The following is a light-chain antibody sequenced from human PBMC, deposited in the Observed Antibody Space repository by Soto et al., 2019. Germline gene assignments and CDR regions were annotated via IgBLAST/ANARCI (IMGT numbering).Light chain of an antibody. CDR3: AAWDDSLDALV. J-gene: IGLJ3*02. CDR1: SSNVENNA. CDR2: YDD. V-gene: IGLV1-36*01. Sequence: QSVLTQPPSVSDGPRQRVTISCSGSSSNVENNAVNWYQQLPGKPPKLLIYYDDLLPSGVSDRFSGSKSGTSASLAISGLQSDDEADYYCAAWDDSLDALVFGGGTKLTVL.